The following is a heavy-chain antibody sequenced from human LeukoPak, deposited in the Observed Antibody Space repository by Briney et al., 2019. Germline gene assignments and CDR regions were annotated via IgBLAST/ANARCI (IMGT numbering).Heavy chain of an antibody. J-gene: IGHJ4*02. CDR2: SYATGTTST. V-gene: IGHV4-61*01. D-gene: IGHD6-19*01. CDR3: ARFKSSGWYYFDN. Sequence: SETLSLTCSVTGASVNRGYYHWSWIRQPPGKALEWIGDSYATGTTSTTFNPSLMSRATISVDTSQNQFSLTLNSVTAADTAVYFCARFKSSGWYYFDNWGQGTLVTVSS. CDR1: GASVNRGYYH.